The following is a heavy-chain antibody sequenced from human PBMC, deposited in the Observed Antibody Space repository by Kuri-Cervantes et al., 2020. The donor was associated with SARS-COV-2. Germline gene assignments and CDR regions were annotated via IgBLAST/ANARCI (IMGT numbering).Heavy chain of an antibody. V-gene: IGHV4-34*01. Sequence: GSLRLSCAVYGGSFSGYYWSWIRQPPGKGLEWIGEINHSGSTNYNPSLKSRVTVSVDTSKNQFSLKLSSVTAADTAVYYCARGRSGSWYSFWGMNWFDPWGQGTLVTVSS. D-gene: IGHD6-13*01. CDR2: INHSGST. J-gene: IGHJ5*02. CDR3: ARGRSGSWYSFWGMNWFDP. CDR1: GGSFSGYY.